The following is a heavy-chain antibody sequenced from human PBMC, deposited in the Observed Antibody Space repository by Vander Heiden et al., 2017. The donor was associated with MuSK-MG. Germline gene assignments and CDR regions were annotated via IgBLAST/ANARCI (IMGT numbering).Heavy chain of an antibody. V-gene: IGHV3-15*01. J-gene: IGHJ4*02. CDR2: IKSKTDGGTT. CDR3: TTDKGHYYDSSRH. CDR1: GFTLSNAW. D-gene: IGHD3-22*01. Sequence: EVQLVESGGGTVKPGGSLRLSCAASGFTLSNAWMSWVRQAPGKGLEWVGRIKSKTDGGTTDYAAPVKGRFTISRDDSKNTLYLQMNSLKTEDTAVYYCTTDKGHYYDSSRHWGQGTLVTVSS.